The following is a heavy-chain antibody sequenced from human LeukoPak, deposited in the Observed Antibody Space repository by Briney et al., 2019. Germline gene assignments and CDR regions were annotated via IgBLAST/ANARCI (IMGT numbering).Heavy chain of an antibody. Sequence: PGGSLRLSCAASGFAFSSYWTSWIRQAPGKGLEWVANMNQAGNEKYYVDSVEGRFTISRDNAKSSLYLQMNSLRAEDTAIYYCACPRGWHGYGAYDIWGQGTMVTVSS. CDR2: MNQAGNEK. J-gene: IGHJ3*02. D-gene: IGHD6-19*01. V-gene: IGHV3-7*05. CDR1: GFAFSSYW. CDR3: ACPRGWHGYGAYDI.